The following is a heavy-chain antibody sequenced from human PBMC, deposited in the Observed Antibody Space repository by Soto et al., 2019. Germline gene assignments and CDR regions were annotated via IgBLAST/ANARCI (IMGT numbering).Heavy chain of an antibody. CDR3: ARDVAMPSGLGLGY. Sequence: QVQVVESGGGVVQPGRSLRLSCAASGFVFSNYGIHWVRQAPGKGLEWVAFISNDGSKKYYGDSLKGRFTISRDNSENTVYLQMTSLRPDDTAVFYCARDVAMPSGLGLGYWGQGTLVTVSS. CDR2: ISNDGSKK. CDR1: GFVFSNYG. V-gene: IGHV3-30*03. J-gene: IGHJ4*02. D-gene: IGHD6-19*01.